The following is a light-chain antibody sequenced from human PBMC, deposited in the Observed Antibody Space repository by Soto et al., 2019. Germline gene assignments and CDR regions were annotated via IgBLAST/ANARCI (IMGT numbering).Light chain of an antibody. CDR1: SSVVGRYNF. J-gene: IGLJ1*01. V-gene: IGLV2-23*02. CDR3: CSDAGSGVYV. CDR2: EVT. Sequence: QSALTQPASVSASPGQSITISCTGTSSVVGRYNFVSWYQQYPGKAPKLLICEVTKRPSGVSNRFSGSKSGNTASLTISGLQAEDEADYYCCSDAGSGVYVFGTGTKVTVL.